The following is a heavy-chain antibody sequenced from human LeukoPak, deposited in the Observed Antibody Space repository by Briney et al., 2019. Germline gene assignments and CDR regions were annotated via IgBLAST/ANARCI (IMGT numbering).Heavy chain of an antibody. Sequence: GESLKISCTGSGYIFSGYWIAWVRQMPGKGLEWMGLIYPSDSDTRYSPSFQGQVTISADKSITTAYLQWSSLKASDTATYYCARHSGSGGNSYYFDHWSQGTLVTVSS. D-gene: IGHD4-23*01. V-gene: IGHV5-51*01. J-gene: IGHJ4*02. CDR2: IYPSDSDT. CDR1: GYIFSGYW. CDR3: ARHSGSGGNSYYFDH.